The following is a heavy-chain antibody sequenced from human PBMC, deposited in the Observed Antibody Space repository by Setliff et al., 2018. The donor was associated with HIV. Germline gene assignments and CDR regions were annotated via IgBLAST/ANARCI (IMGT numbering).Heavy chain of an antibody. CDR2: IFYSGTT. Sequence: SETLSLTCTVSGGSISSTTYYWGWIRQPPGKGLEWIGYIFYSGTTNYNPSLKSRVTMSVDMSKNQFSLKLNSVTAADTATYYCARLGYYNFWSGYWTDYWGHGTLVTVSS. J-gene: IGHJ4*01. CDR1: GGSISSTTYY. D-gene: IGHD3-3*01. V-gene: IGHV4-39*01. CDR3: ARLGYYNFWSGYWTDY.